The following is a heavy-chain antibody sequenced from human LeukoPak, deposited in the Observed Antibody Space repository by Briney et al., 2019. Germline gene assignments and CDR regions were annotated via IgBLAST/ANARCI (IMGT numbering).Heavy chain of an antibody. D-gene: IGHD6-19*01. V-gene: IGHV3-48*03. CDR1: GFTFSSYE. J-gene: IGHJ4*02. CDR3: ARVGIAVAGTYFFDY. CDR2: ISSSGSTI. Sequence: GGSLRLSCAASGFTFSSYEMNWVRQAPGKGLEWVSYISSSGSTIYYSDSVKGRFTISRDNAKNSLYLQMNSLRAEDTAVYYCARVGIAVAGTYFFDYWGQGTLVTVSS.